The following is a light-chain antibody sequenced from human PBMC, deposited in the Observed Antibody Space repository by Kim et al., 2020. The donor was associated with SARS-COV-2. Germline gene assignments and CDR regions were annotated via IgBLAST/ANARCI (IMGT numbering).Light chain of an antibody. CDR2: DAS. Sequence: SASVGDRVTITCQASQDISNYLNWYQQKPGKAPKLLIYDASNLETGVPSRFSGSGSGTDFTFTISSLQPEDIATYYCQQYGNLRYTFGQGTKLEI. J-gene: IGKJ2*01. V-gene: IGKV1-33*01. CDR1: QDISNY. CDR3: QQYGNLRYT.